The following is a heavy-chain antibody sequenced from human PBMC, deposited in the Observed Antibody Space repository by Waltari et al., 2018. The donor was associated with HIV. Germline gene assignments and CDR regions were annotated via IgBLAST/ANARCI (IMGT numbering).Heavy chain of an antibody. CDR1: GFSFSTYG. Sequence: QVQLVESGGGVVQPGRSLRLSCAASGFSFSTYGMHWVRQAPGKGLEWVAVISYDGSNKYYADSVKGRFTISRDNSKNTRYLQMNSLRAEDTAVYYCAKDKGGVTYIFDYWGQGTLVTVSS. V-gene: IGHV3-30*18. CDR2: ISYDGSNK. J-gene: IGHJ4*02. D-gene: IGHD1-1*01. CDR3: AKDKGGVTYIFDY.